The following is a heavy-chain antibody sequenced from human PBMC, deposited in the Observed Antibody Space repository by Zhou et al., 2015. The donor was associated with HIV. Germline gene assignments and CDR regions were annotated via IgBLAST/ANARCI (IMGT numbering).Heavy chain of an antibody. CDR3: ARFGVRGVVTQVNWFDP. J-gene: IGHJ5*02. D-gene: IGHD3-10*01. V-gene: IGHV1-69*06. CDR1: GGTFTSYA. CDR2: IIPIFGTA. Sequence: QVQLVQSGAEMKKPGSSVKVSCKASGGTFTSYAISWVRQAPGQGLEWMGGIIPIFGTANYAQNFQDRITITADKSTNTAYMEMSRLRSEDTAVYYCARFGVRGVVTQVNWFDPWGQGTLVTVSS.